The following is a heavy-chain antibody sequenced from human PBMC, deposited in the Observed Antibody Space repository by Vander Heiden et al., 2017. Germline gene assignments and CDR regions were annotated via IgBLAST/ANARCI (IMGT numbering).Heavy chain of an antibody. J-gene: IGHJ3*02. D-gene: IGHD3-22*01. CDR3: ARNLHVSGYYVVPGAFDI. Sequence: QAPGKGLEWVAVIWYDGSNKYYADSVKGRVTISRDNSKNTLYLQMNSLRAEETAVYYCARNLHVSGYYVVPGAFDIWGQGPMVTVYS. CDR2: IWYDGSNK. V-gene: IGHV3-33*01.